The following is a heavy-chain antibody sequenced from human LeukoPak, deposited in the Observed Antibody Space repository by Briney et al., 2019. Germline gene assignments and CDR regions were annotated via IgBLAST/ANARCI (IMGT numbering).Heavy chain of an antibody. V-gene: IGHV3-23*01. Sequence: GGSLRLSCAASGFTFSSYAMSWVRQAPGKGLEWVSAISGSGGSTYYADSVKGRFTISRDNSKNTLYLQMNSLRAEDTAVYYCAKGPHDPYDFWSGYDYWGQGTLVTVSS. J-gene: IGHJ4*02. CDR1: GFTFSSYA. D-gene: IGHD3-3*01. CDR2: ISGSGGST. CDR3: AKGPHDPYDFWSGYDY.